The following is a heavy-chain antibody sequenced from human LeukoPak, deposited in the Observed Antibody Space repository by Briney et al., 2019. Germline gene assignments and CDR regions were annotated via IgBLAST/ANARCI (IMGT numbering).Heavy chain of an antibody. J-gene: IGHJ4*02. CDR3: ASSQTGSFDY. Sequence: PGGSLRLSCAASGFTVSSNYMSWVRQALGKGLEWVSVIYSGGSTYYADSVKGRFTISRHNSKNTLYLQMNSLRAEDTAVYYCASSQTGSFDYWGQGTLVTVSS. CDR2: IYSGGST. CDR1: GFTVSSNY. D-gene: IGHD1-1*01. V-gene: IGHV3-53*04.